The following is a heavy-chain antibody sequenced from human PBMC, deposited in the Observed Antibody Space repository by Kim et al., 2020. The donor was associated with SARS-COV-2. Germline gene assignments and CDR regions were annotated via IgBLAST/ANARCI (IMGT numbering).Heavy chain of an antibody. Sequence: GGSLRLSCAASGFTFSSYAMSWVRQAPGKGLEWVSAFSGSGGSTYYADSVKGRFTISRDNSKNTLYLQMNSLRAEDTAVYYCAKAGPPGDYYYYYGMDVWGQGTTVTVSS. J-gene: IGHJ6*02. CDR2: FSGSGGST. V-gene: IGHV3-23*01. D-gene: IGHD3-10*01. CDR1: GFTFSSYA. CDR3: AKAGPPGDYYYYYGMDV.